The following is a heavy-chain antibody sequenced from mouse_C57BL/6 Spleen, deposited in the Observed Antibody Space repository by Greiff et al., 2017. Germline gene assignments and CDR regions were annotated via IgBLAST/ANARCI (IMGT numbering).Heavy chain of an antibody. V-gene: IGHV1-59*01. Sequence: QVQLQQPGAELVRPGTSVKLSCKASGYTFTSYWMNWVKQRPGQGLEWIGVIDPSDSYTNYNQKFKGKATLTVDTSSSTAYMQLSSLTSEVSAVSCCAREEGLRRFAYWGEGTLVTVSA. J-gene: IGHJ3*01. CDR3: AREEGLRRFAY. D-gene: IGHD2-4*01. CDR2: IDPSDSYT. CDR1: GYTFTSYW.